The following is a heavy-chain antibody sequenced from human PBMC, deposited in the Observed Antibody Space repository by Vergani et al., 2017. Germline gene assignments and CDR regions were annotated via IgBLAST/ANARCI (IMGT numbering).Heavy chain of an antibody. J-gene: IGHJ4*02. CDR2: IWYDGSNK. CDR1: GFTFSSYG. Sequence: VQLVESGGGVVQPGRSLRLSCAASGFTFSSYGMHWVRQAPGKGLEWVAVIWYDGSNKYYADSVKGRFTISRDNSKNTLYLQMNSLRAEDTAVYYCARDSSATGLDYWGQGTLVTVSS. V-gene: IGHV3-33*01. D-gene: IGHD3-9*01. CDR3: ARDSSATGLDY.